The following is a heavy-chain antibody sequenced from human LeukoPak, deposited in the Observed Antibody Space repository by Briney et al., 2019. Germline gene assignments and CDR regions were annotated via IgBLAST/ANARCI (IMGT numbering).Heavy chain of an antibody. CDR2: IYESGST. D-gene: IGHD3-3*01. Sequence: PSETLSLTCTVSGCSISSSSYDWGWLRQPGGKGLEWIGSIYESGSTYYNPSLKSRVTISVDTSKNQFSLKLSSVTAADTAVYYCARHGIGVVIQYNWFDPWGQGTLVTVSS. CDR3: ARHGIGVVIQYNWFDP. CDR1: GCSISSSSYD. J-gene: IGHJ5*02. V-gene: IGHV4-39*01.